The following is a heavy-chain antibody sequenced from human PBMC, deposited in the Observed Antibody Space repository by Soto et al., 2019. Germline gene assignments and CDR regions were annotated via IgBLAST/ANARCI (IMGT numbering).Heavy chain of an antibody. CDR1: GGSINSGDYC. CDR3: ARAKGLVTVTTSWFDP. J-gene: IGHJ5*02. D-gene: IGHD4-17*01. CDR2: IYYSGST. V-gene: IGHV4-30-4*01. Sequence: QVQLQESGPGLVKPSQTLSLTCTVSGGSINSGDYCWSWVRQPPGKGLEWIGYIYYSGSTYYNPSLKSRVSISADTSKNQFSLKLSSVTAADTAVYYCARAKGLVTVTTSWFDPWGQGTLVTVSS.